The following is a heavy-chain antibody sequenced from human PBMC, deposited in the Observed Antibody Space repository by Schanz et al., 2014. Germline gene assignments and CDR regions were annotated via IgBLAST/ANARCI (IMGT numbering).Heavy chain of an antibody. CDR1: GFSFSSYS. V-gene: IGHV3-48*01. CDR2: IATSSSTR. Sequence: DLVESGGGLIQRGESLRLSCSASGFSFSSYSMNWVRQAPGKGLEWVSYIATSSSTRHYADSVKGRVTISRDNAKNSVSLQMRRLRVEDTAVYYCARGIDVSDFWSGSPPKGGANDYWGQGTLXTVSS. J-gene: IGHJ4*02. CDR3: ARGIDVSDFWSGSPPKGGANDY. D-gene: IGHD3-3*01.